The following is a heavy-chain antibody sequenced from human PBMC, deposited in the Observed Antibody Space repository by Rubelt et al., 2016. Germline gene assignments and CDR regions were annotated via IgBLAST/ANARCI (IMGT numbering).Heavy chain of an antibody. CDR2: IYYSGST. V-gene: IGHV4-59*01. CDR1: GGSISSDH. D-gene: IGHD3-3*01. Sequence: QVQLQESGPGLVKPSETLSLTCTVSGGSISSDHWSWIRQPPGKGLEWIGYIYYSGSTNYNPSLKSRVTISVDTSKNQFSLRVSSVTAADTAGDYCARRERFLEKASDIWGRGTLVTVSS. J-gene: IGHJ3*02. CDR3: ARRERFLEKASDI.